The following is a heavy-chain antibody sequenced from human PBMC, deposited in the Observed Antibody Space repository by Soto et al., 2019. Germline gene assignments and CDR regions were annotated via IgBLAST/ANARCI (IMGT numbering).Heavy chain of an antibody. J-gene: IGHJ5*02. D-gene: IGHD3-10*01. CDR1: GFTFSSYA. Sequence: PGGSLRLSCAASGFTFSSYAMSWFRQAPGKGLEWVSAISGSGGSTYYADSVKGRFTISRDNSKNTLYLQMNSLRAEDTAVYYCAKAPSYYGSGSYYRANNWFDPWGQGTLVTVSS. CDR3: AKAPSYYGSGSYYRANNWFDP. CDR2: ISGSGGST. V-gene: IGHV3-23*01.